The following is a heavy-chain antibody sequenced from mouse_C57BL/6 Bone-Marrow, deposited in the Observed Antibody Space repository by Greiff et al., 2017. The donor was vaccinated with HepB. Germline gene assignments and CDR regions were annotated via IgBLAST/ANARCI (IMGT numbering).Heavy chain of an antibody. D-gene: IGHD2-1*01. CDR2: ISYDGSN. V-gene: IGHV3-6*01. CDR1: GYSITSGYY. CDR3: ARESIYYGPYYFDY. Sequence: EVKLVESGPGLVKPSQSLSLTCSVTGYSITSGYYWNWIRQFPGNKLEWMGYISYDGSNNYNPSLKNRISITRDTSKNQFFLKLNSVTTEDTATYYCARESIYYGPYYFDYWGQGTTLTVSS. J-gene: IGHJ2*01.